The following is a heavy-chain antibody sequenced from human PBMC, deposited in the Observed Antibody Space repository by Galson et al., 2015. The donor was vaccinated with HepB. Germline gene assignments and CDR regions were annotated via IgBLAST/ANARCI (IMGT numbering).Heavy chain of an antibody. Sequence: SLRLSCAASGFTFSSYWMSWVRQAPGKGLEWVANIKQDGSEKYYVDSVKGRFTISRDNAKNSLYLQMNSLRAEDTAVYYCAREPVVPAAPYFDYWGQGTLVTVSS. V-gene: IGHV3-7*01. CDR2: IKQDGSEK. D-gene: IGHD2-2*01. J-gene: IGHJ4*02. CDR3: AREPVVPAAPYFDY. CDR1: GFTFSSYW.